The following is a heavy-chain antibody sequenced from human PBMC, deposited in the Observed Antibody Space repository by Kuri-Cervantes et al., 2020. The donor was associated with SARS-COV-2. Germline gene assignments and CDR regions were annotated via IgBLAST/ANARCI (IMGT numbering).Heavy chain of an antibody. CDR2: ISGSGGGT. CDR1: GFTFSSYA. V-gene: IGHV3-23*01. Sequence: GESLKISCAASGFTFSSYAMSWVRQAPGKGLEWVSAISGSGGGTYYADSVKGRFTISRDNSKNTLYLQMNSLRAEDTAVYYCAKADWANYYYYYGMDVWGQGTTVTVSS. D-gene: IGHD3-9*01. J-gene: IGHJ6*02. CDR3: AKADWANYYYYYGMDV.